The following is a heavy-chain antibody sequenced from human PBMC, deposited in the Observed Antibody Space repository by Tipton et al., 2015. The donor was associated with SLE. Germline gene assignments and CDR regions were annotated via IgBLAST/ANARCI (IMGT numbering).Heavy chain of an antibody. CDR1: GDSISSGGYC. V-gene: IGHV4-30-2*01. J-gene: IGHJ3*02. CDR3: ARGDTSNYFPHPLEI. CDR2: IYNSGTT. D-gene: IGHD3-10*01. Sequence: LRLSCAVSGDSISSGGYCWTWIRQPPGKGLEWIAYIYNSGTTNYNPSFKSRVTISIDKSKNQFSLKMNSVTAADTAVYYCARGDTSNYFPHPLEIWGQGTGVTVSS.